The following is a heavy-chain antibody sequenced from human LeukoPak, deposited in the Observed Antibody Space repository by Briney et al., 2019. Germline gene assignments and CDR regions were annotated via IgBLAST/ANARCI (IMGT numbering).Heavy chain of an antibody. V-gene: IGHV3-7*01. CDR2: IKQDGSEK. CDR3: ARGRAVAGLKFDP. J-gene: IGHJ5*02. CDR1: GFTFSSYW. Sequence: GGSLRLSCAASGFTFSSYWTSWVRQAPGKGLEWVANIKQDGSEKYYVDSVKGRFTISRDNAKNSLYLQMNSLRAEDTAVYYCARGRAVAGLKFDPWGQGTLVTVSS. D-gene: IGHD6-19*01.